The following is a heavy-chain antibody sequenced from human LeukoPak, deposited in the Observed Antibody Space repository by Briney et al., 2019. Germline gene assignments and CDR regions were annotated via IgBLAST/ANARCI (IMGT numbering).Heavy chain of an antibody. CDR3: ARGQNKCLGH. D-gene: IGHD2/OR15-2a*01. V-gene: IGHV1-46*01. CDR1: GGTFSSYA. J-gene: IGHJ4*02. Sequence: ASVKVSCKASGGTFSSYAISWVRQAPGQGLEWMGVINPSGGGTTYAQRFQGRVTMTRDTSTSTVHMELSSLRSEDTAVYYCARGQNKCLGHWGQGTLVTVSS. CDR2: INPSGGGT.